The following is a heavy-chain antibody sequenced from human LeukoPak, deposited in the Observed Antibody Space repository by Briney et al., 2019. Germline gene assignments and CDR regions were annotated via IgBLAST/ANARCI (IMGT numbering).Heavy chain of an antibody. CDR2: IYDSGST. D-gene: IGHD3-3*01. J-gene: IGHJ6*02. Sequence: SETLSLTCTVSGGSIRSSYYYWGWIRQPPGKGLEWIGSIYDSGSTYYNPSLKSRVTISVDTSKNQFSLKLSSVTAADTAVYYCARDVDYDFWSGPLDYYYYGMDVWGQGTTVTVSS. V-gene: IGHV4-39*02. CDR1: GGSIRSSYYY. CDR3: ARDVDYDFWSGPLDYYYYGMDV.